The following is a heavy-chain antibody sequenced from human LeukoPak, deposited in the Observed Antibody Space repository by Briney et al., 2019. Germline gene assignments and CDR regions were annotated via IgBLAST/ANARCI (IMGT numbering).Heavy chain of an antibody. CDR2: ISGSGGST. J-gene: IGHJ4*02. D-gene: IGHD3-22*01. V-gene: IGHV3-23*01. Sequence: GGSLRLSCAASGFTFSSYAMSWVRQAPGKGLEWVSAISGSGGSTYYADSVKGRFTISRDNSKNTLYLQMNSLRAADTAVYYCAKDPTHYRVWDDYDSTVLSYWGQGTLVTVSS. CDR3: AKDPTHYRVWDDYDSTVLSY. CDR1: GFTFSSYA.